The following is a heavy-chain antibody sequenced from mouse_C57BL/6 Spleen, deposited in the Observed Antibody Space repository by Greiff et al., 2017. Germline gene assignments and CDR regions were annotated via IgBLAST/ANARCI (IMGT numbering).Heavy chain of an antibody. J-gene: IGHJ2*01. CDR1: GYTFTDYY. CDR2: INPNNGGT. V-gene: IGHV1-26*01. Sequence: EVQLQQSGPELVKPGASVKISCKASGYTFTDYYMNWVKQSHGKSLEWIGDINPNNGGTSYNQKFKGKATLTVDKSSSTAYMELRSLTSEDSAVYYCARRGYYDYDDLDYWGQGTTLTVSS. D-gene: IGHD2-4*01. CDR3: ARRGYYDYDDLDY.